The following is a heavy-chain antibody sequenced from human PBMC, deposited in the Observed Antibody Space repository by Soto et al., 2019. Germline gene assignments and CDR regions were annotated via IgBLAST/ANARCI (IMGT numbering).Heavy chain of an antibody. D-gene: IGHD2-2*01. CDR2: ISYDGNND. V-gene: IGHV3-30*18. CDR3: AKERADIVLVPHATSGMDV. CDR1: GFTFTNCG. Sequence: PGGSLRLSCAASGFTFTNCGMHWVRQAPGKGLEWVAVISYDGNNDYYANSVKGRFTISRDNSKNTLYLQMNSLRAEDTAVYFCAKERADIVLVPHATSGMDVWGQGTTVTV. J-gene: IGHJ6*02.